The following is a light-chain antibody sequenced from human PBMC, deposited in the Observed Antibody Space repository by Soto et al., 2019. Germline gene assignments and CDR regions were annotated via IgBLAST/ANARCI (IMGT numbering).Light chain of an antibody. V-gene: IGLV1-51*01. Sequence: QSVLTQPPSVSAAPGQTVTISCSGSSSNIARNYVSWYQQVPGAAPKLLTYDTDKRPSEIPDRFSGSKSGTSATLGITGLQTGDEAVYYCATWDSSLSALVFGGGTKVTVL. CDR3: ATWDSSLSALV. J-gene: IGLJ2*01. CDR1: SSNIARNY. CDR2: DTD.